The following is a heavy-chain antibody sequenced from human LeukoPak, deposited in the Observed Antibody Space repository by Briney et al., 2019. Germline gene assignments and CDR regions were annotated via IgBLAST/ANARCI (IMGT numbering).Heavy chain of an antibody. Sequence: AGGSLRLSCAASGFNYAINWVRQAPGKGLEWVSGISGSGDTTYYADSVEGRFTISRDSFKNTFYLQMNSLRAEDTAIYYCAEDQRFWGQGTTVTVSS. V-gene: IGHV3-23*01. CDR1: GFNYA. CDR2: ISGSGDTT. D-gene: IGHD3-3*01. J-gene: IGHJ4*02. CDR3: AEDQRF.